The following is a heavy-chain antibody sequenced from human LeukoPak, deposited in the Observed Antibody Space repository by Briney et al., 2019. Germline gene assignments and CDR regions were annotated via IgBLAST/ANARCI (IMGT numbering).Heavy chain of an antibody. J-gene: IGHJ5*02. CDR2: IYYSGST. Sequence: PSETLSLTCTVSGGSVSSGSYYWSWIRQPPGKGLEWIGYIYYSGSTNYNPSLESRVTISVDTSKNQFSLKLSSVTAADTAVYYCARGVVAARFWFDPWGQGTLVTVSS. CDR1: GGSVSSGSYY. V-gene: IGHV4-61*01. CDR3: ARGVVAARFWFDP. D-gene: IGHD2-15*01.